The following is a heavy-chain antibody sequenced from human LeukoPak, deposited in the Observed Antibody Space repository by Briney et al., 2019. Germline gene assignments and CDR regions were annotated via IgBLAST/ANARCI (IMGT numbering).Heavy chain of an antibody. CDR3: ARAWDDLITVAGFDY. V-gene: IGHV3-11*04. D-gene: IGHD6-19*01. J-gene: IGHJ4*02. CDR1: GFTFSDSY. Sequence: GGSLRLSCAASGFTFSDSYMSWIRQAPGKGLEWVSYISRSGSSTYYADSVKGRFTISRDNAKNSLYLQMNSLRAEDTAVYYCARAWDDLITVAGFDYWGQGTLVTVSS. CDR2: ISRSGSST.